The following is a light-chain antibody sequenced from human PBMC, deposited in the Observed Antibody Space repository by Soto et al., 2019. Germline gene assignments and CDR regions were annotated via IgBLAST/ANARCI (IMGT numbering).Light chain of an antibody. Sequence: QSVLTQPRSVSGSPGQSVTISCTGTGGDVGGYNFASWYQLHPGKAPKLMIYDVSKRPSGVPDRFAGSKSGNMASLTISGLQADDEADYYCCSFAGSHTSPAFGGGTKVTVL. CDR3: CSFAGSHTSPA. J-gene: IGLJ1*01. CDR2: DVS. CDR1: GGDVGGYNF. V-gene: IGLV2-11*01.